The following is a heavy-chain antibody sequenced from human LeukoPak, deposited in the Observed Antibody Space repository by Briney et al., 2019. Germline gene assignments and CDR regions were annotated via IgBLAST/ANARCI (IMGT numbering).Heavy chain of an antibody. V-gene: IGHV4-38-2*02. CDR2: IYHSGRT. D-gene: IGHD3-10*01. CDR1: GYSISSGYY. CDR3: ARLNKNDSGSYRFGKKKRGYMDV. J-gene: IGHJ6*03. Sequence: SETLSLTCTVSGYSISSGYYWGWIRQPPGKGLEWIGSIYHSGRTFYNPSLKSRVTISVDTSKNQFSLKLSSVTAADTAVYYCARLNKNDSGSYRFGKKKRGYMDVWGKGTTVTISS.